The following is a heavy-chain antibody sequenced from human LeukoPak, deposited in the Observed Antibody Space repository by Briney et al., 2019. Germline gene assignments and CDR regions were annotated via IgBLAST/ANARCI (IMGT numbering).Heavy chain of an antibody. CDR3: ARDSGHDAFDI. CDR2: FYRSGST. CDR1: GFTVSTNY. Sequence: PGGSLRLSCAASGFTVSTNYVRWVRQAPGKGLEWVSVFYRSGSTYYADSVKGRFTISRDNSKNTLYLQMNRLRAEDTAVYYCARDSGHDAFDIWGQGTMVTVSS. V-gene: IGHV3-53*01. J-gene: IGHJ3*02.